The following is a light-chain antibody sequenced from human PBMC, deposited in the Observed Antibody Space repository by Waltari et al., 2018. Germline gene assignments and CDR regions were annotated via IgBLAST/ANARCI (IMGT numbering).Light chain of an antibody. V-gene: IGLV2-14*03. CDR2: DVR. CDR3: GSYTSSITLV. J-gene: IGLJ2*01. Sequence: QSALTQPASVSGSPGQSVTISCTGTSSDVGGYAYVPWYQQHPRKAPKLMIYDVRNRPSGFSNRFSGSKSGNTASLTISGLQADDEADYYCGSYTSSITLVFGGGTKLTVL. CDR1: SSDVGGYAY.